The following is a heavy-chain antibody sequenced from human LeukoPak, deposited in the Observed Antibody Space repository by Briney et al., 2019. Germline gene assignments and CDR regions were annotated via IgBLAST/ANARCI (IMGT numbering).Heavy chain of an antibody. Sequence: PSETLSLTCAVSGGSISSSNWWSWVRQPPGKGLEWIGEIYHSGSTNYNPSLKSRVTISVDKSKNQFSLKLRSVTAADTAVYYCARKGYGDYNRNFHYGGQGTLVSVS. CDR1: GGSISSSNW. CDR2: IYHSGST. V-gene: IGHV4-4*02. D-gene: IGHD4-17*01. CDR3: ARKGYGDYNRNFHY. J-gene: IGHJ4*02.